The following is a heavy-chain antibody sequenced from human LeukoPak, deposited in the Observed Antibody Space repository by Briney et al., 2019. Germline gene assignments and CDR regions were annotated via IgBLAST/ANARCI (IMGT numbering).Heavy chain of an antibody. Sequence: TGGSLRLSCAASGFNFSSYWMSWVRQAPGKGLEWVANIKQDGSEKYYVDSVKGRFTISRDNAKNSLYLQMNSLRAEDTAVYYCARVSGDYGGNSRQPDAFDIWGQGTMVTVSS. D-gene: IGHD4-23*01. CDR2: IKQDGSEK. CDR3: ARVSGDYGGNSRQPDAFDI. CDR1: GFNFSSYW. J-gene: IGHJ3*02. V-gene: IGHV3-7*01.